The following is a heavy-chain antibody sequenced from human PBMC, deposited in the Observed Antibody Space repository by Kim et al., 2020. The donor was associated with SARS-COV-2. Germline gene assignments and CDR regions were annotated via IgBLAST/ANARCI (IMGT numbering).Heavy chain of an antibody. J-gene: IGHJ4*02. CDR3: ARVAYSSSWYEGNDY. Sequence: DAGKARFTISRDNSENPRYLQMNSLRAEDTAVYYCARVAYSSSWYEGNDYWGQGTLVTVSS. D-gene: IGHD6-13*01. V-gene: IGHV3-30*07.